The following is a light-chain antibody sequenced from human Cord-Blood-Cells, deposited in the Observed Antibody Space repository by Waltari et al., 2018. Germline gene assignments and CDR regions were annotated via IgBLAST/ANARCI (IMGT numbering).Light chain of an antibody. J-gene: IGLJ1*01. CDR1: TSDVGRYNY. CDR2: DVS. Sequence: QYALTQPASVSRSPGVSSTISCTGTTSDVGRYNYVSWYQQHPGKAPQLIIYDVSNRPSWVSNRFSGSKSGNTASLTISGLQAEDEADYYCSSYTSSSTYVFGTGTKVTVL. V-gene: IGLV2-14*03. CDR3: SSYTSSSTYV.